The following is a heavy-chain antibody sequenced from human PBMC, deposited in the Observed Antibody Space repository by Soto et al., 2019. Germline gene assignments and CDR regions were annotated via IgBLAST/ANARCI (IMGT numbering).Heavy chain of an antibody. J-gene: IGHJ5*02. CDR1: GYTFTSYA. Sequence: QVQLVQSGAEVKKPGASVKVSCKASGYTFTSYAMHWVRQAPGQRLEWMGWINAGNGNKKYSQKFQGRVTITRDTSASTAYMELSSLRSEDTAVYYCATCGGGGSCYPWGWFDPWGQGTLVTVSS. V-gene: IGHV1-3*01. CDR2: INAGNGNK. D-gene: IGHD2-15*01. CDR3: ATCGGGGSCYPWGWFDP.